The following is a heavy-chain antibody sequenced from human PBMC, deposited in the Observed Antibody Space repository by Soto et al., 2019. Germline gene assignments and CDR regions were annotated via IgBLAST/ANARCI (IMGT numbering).Heavy chain of an antibody. J-gene: IGHJ3*02. V-gene: IGHV4-59*01. D-gene: IGHD3-10*01. Sequence: QVQLQESGPGLVKPSETLSLTCTVSGGSISSYYWSWIRQPPGKGLEWIGYSYYSGSTNYNPSLKRRVTISVDTSTNQFSLKLSSVTAADTAVYYCARGRGELFDAFDIWGQGTMVTVSS. CDR1: GGSISSYY. CDR3: ARGRGELFDAFDI. CDR2: SYYSGST.